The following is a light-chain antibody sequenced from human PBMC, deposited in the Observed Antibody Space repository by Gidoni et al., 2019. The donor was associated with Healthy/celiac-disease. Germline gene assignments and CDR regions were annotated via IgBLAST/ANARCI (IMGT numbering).Light chain of an antibody. Sequence: ESVLTQSPVTLSLSPGERASQSVSSSYLAWYQQKPGQAPRLLIYGASSRATGIPDRFSGSGSGTDFTLTISRLEPEDFAVYYCQQYGGTFGPGTKVDIK. CDR3: QQYGGT. CDR1: QSVSSSY. J-gene: IGKJ3*01. CDR2: GAS. V-gene: IGKV3-20*01.